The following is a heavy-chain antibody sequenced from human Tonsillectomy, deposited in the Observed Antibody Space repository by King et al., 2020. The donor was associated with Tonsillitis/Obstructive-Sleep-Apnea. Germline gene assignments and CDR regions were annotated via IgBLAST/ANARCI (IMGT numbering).Heavy chain of an antibody. CDR1: GFSLSSARMG. V-gene: IGHV2-26*01. CDR2: IFSNDEK. D-gene: IGHD3-3*01. Sequence: VTLKESGPVLVKPTETLTLTCTVSGFSLSSARMGVSWIRQPPGKALEWLAHIFSNDEKSYSTSLKSRVIISKDTSISQVVLTMTNMDPVDTATYYCARIQAESYDFWSGYYSHFDYWGQGTLVTVSS. J-gene: IGHJ4*02. CDR3: ARIQAESYDFWSGYYSHFDY.